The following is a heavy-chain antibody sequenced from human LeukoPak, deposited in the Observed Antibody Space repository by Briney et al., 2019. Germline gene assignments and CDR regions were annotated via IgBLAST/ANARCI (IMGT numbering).Heavy chain of an antibody. J-gene: IGHJ4*02. V-gene: IGHV1-18*01. D-gene: IGHD3-22*01. Sequence: ASVKVSCKSSGYTFTNSGISWVRQAPGQGLEWMGWIGGYSGNTNYAQKLQGRVTMTTDTFTSTAYMQLRSLRSDDTAVFYCAGDSYYNSGHAPPRGDYWGQGTLVTVSS. CDR1: GYTFTNSG. CDR2: IGGYSGNT. CDR3: AGDSYYNSGHAPPRGDY.